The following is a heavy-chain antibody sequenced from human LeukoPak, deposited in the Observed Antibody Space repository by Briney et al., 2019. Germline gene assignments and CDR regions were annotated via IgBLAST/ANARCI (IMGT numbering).Heavy chain of an antibody. V-gene: IGHV7-4-1*02. D-gene: IGHD6-19*01. CDR2: INTNTGNP. CDR3: ARVRPSDKYSSGWYHGAFDI. J-gene: IGHJ3*02. Sequence: ASVKVSCKASGYTFTGYYMHWVRQAPGQGLEWMGWINTNTGNPTYAQGFTGRFVFSLDTSVSTAYLQISSLKAEDTAVYYCARVRPSDKYSSGWYHGAFDIWGQGTMVTVSS. CDR1: GYTFTGYY.